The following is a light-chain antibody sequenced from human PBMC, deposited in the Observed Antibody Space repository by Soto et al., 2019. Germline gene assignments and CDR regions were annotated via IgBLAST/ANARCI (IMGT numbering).Light chain of an antibody. J-gene: IGKJ4*01. CDR2: AAS. CDR1: QSVSATY. CDR3: QHYVTSPLT. Sequence: EFVLTQSPGTLSLSPGERATLSCRASQSVSATYLAWYQQKPGQAPRLLIYAASSRATGVPDRFSGSGSGTDFTLTISRLEPEDFAVYYCQHYVTSPLTFGQGTKVDNK. V-gene: IGKV3-20*01.